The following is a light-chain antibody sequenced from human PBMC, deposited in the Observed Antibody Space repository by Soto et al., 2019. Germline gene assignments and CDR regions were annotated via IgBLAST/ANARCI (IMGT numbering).Light chain of an antibody. J-gene: IGLJ3*02. CDR3: CSYAGGSTLV. CDR1: SSDIGTYNL. CDR2: EAT. V-gene: IGLV2-23*01. Sequence: QSALTQPASVSGSPGQSITISFTGTSSDIGTYNLVSWYQHHPGNAPKLMIYEATKRPSGVYSRFSGSESGNTASLTISGLQTEDEADYYCCSYAGGSTLVFGGGTKLTVL.